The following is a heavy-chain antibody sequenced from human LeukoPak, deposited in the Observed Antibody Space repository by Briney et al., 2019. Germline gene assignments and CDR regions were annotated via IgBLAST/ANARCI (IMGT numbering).Heavy chain of an antibody. CDR2: IKQDGSEK. CDR3: ARESFAARWD. CDR1: GFTFSRYW. D-gene: IGHD6-6*01. Sequence: GGSLRLSCAASGFTFSRYWMSWVRQAPGKGLEWVANIKQDGSEKDYVDSVKGRFTISRDNAKNSLYLQMNSLTAEDTAVYYCARESFAARWDWGQGALVTVSS. V-gene: IGHV3-7*01. J-gene: IGHJ4*02.